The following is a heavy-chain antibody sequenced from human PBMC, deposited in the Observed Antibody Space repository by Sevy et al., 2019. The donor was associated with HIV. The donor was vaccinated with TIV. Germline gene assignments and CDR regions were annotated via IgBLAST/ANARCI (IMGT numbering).Heavy chain of an antibody. V-gene: IGHV3-30*04. CDR1: GFTFSIDV. J-gene: IGHJ6*02. CDR3: ARDLPSAVSEPFYYYGLAV. CDR2: ISSDGTKE. Sequence: GGSLRLSCAASGFTFSIDVIHWVRQAPGKGLEWVAVISSDGTKEYYADSVKGRFTISRDNSKNTMYLQMNSLRVEDTAVYYCARDLPSAVSEPFYYYGLAVWGQGTTVTVSS. D-gene: IGHD4-17*01.